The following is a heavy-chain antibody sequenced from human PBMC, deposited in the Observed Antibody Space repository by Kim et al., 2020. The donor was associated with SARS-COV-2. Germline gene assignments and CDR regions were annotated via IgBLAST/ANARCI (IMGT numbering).Heavy chain of an antibody. D-gene: IGHD3-10*01. J-gene: IGHJ4*02. V-gene: IGHV3-23*01. CDR1: GLTFGSYA. CDR3: AKGRELYYYGLGSAFDT. Sequence: GGSLRLSCAASGLTFGSYAMIWVRQAPGKGLEWVSIISGTGGATDYADSVKGRFTISRDNSKNTLYLQMNRLRAEDTAVYYCAKGRELYYYGLGSAFDTWGEGNLVTVSS. CDR2: ISGTGGAT.